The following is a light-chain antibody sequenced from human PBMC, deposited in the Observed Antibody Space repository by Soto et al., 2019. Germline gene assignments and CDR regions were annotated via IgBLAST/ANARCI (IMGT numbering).Light chain of an antibody. CDR3: HQYCGSPPYT. CDR1: QSVSNNY. CDR2: DSS. V-gene: IGKV3-20*01. J-gene: IGKJ2*01. Sequence: EVVLTQSPGTLSLSPGESATLSCRASQSVSNNYFAWYQQKPGQAPRLLIFDSSDRATGIAHRFSGSGSATDFILLIIRLEPEDFAVYYCHQYCGSPPYTFGQGTKLEIK.